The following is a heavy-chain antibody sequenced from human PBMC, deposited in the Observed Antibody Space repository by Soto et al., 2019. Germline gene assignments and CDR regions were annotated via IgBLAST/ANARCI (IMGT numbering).Heavy chain of an antibody. CDR2: ISAYNGNT. V-gene: IGHV1-18*01. CDR1: GYTFTSYG. Sequence: QVQLVQSGAEVKKPGASVKVSCKASGYTFTSYGISWVRQAPGQGLEWMGWISAYNGNTNYAQKHQGRGTMTTDTSTSTAYMELRSLRSDDTAVYYCERGHWYSSSWYSAAYLVQGTLVTVSS. J-gene: IGHJ4*02. D-gene: IGHD6-13*01. CDR3: ERGHWYSSSWYSAAY.